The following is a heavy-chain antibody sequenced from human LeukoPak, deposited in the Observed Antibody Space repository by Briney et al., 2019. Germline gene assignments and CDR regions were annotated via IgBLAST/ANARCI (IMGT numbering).Heavy chain of an antibody. Sequence: LSGGSLRLSCAASGFTFDDYAMHWVRHAPGKGLEWVSGISWNSGSIGYADSVKGRFTISRDNAKNSLYLQMNSLRAEDTALYYCAKGVATRRVNYYGMDVWGQGTTVTVSS. J-gene: IGHJ6*02. CDR1: GFTFDDYA. D-gene: IGHD2-15*01. CDR2: ISWNSGSI. V-gene: IGHV3-9*01. CDR3: AKGVATRRVNYYGMDV.